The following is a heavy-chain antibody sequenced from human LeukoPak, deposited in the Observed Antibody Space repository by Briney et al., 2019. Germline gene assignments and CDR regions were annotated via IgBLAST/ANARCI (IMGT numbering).Heavy chain of an antibody. CDR2: ISGSGGST. V-gene: IGHV3-23*01. J-gene: IGHJ4*02. CDR1: GFTFSSYA. Sequence: GGSLRLSCAAPGFTFSSYAMSWVRQAPGKGLEWVSAISGSGGSTYYADSVKGRFTISRDNSKNTLYLQMNSLRAEDTAVCYCAKGREYSSGWYVGYWGQGTLVTVSS. D-gene: IGHD6-19*01. CDR3: AKGREYSSGWYVGY.